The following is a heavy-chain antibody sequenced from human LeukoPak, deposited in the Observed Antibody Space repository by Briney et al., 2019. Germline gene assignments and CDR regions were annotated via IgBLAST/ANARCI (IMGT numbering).Heavy chain of an antibody. J-gene: IGHJ4*02. CDR1: GFTFSDYC. Sequence: RPGGSLRLYCAASGFTFSDYCMSWIRQAPGNGLEWVSYISSSGSTIYYADSVKGRFTISRDNAKNSLYLQMNSLRAEDTAVYYCARDLGKNWNDVNYFDYSGQGTLVTVSS. V-gene: IGHV3-11*01. CDR3: ARDLGKNWNDVNYFDY. CDR2: ISSSGSTI. D-gene: IGHD1-1*01.